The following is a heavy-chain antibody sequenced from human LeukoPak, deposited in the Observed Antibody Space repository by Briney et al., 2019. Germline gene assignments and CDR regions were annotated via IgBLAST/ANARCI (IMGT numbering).Heavy chain of an antibody. CDR1: GFTVSSNY. J-gene: IGHJ5*02. CDR2: IYSGGST. CDR3: ARVLGGDGSGSGWFDP. Sequence: PGGSLRLSCAASGFTVSSNYMSWVRQAPGKGLEWVSVIYSGGSTYYADSVKGRFTISRDNSKNTLYLQMNSLRAEDTAVYYCARVLGGDGSGSGWFDPWGQGTLVTVSS. D-gene: IGHD3-10*01. V-gene: IGHV3-66*02.